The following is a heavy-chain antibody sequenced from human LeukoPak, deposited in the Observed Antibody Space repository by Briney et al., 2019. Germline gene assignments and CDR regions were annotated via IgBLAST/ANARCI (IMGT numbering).Heavy chain of an antibody. V-gene: IGHV4-59*01. CDR2: IYYSGST. J-gene: IGHJ4*02. D-gene: IGHD3-10*01. CDR1: GGSINTYY. Sequence: SETLSLTCIVSGGSINTYYWSWLRQPPGKGLEWIGYIYYSGSTNYNPSLKSRVTMSVDTSKNQISLNLTSVDAADTAVYYCAGYTSGRFFFDFWGQGALVTVSS. CDR3: AGYTSGRFFFDF.